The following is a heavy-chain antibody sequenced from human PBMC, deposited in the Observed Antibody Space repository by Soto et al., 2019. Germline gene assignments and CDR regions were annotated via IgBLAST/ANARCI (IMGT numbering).Heavy chain of an antibody. V-gene: IGHV1-69*04. CDR2: IIPILGIA. CDR1: GGTFSSYI. CDR3: ARDRVASCVDTAIDDHYYYYYYMDV. J-gene: IGHJ6*03. Sequence: GASVKVSCKASGGTFSSYIISWVRQAPGQGLECMGRIIPILGIANYAQKFQGRVTITADKSTSTAYMELSSLRSEDTAVYYCARDRVASCVDTAIDDHYYYYYYMDVGGKGTTVTVSS. D-gene: IGHD5-18*01.